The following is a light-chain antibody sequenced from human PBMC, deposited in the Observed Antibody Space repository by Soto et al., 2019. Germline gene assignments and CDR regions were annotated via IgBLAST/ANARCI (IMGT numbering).Light chain of an antibody. Sequence: IQMTQSPSSLSASVGDRVTITCRASQAISSALAWYQQKPGKPPKLLIYDASTLQSGVPSRFSGTASGTDFTLTINSLQPEDFATYYCQQFNNWPVTFGPGTKVDIK. V-gene: IGKV1D-13*01. CDR3: QQFNNWPVT. J-gene: IGKJ3*01. CDR1: QAISSA. CDR2: DAS.